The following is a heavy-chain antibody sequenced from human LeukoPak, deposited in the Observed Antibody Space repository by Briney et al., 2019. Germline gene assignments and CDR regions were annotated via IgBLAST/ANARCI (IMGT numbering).Heavy chain of an antibody. Sequence: PGGSLRLSCAASGFTFSDYNMNWVRQAPGKGLEWVSYITDSGNTIHYADSVKGRFTISRDNAKNSLYLQMNSLRAEDTAVYYCARDRGFGQADVWGKGTTVTVSS. D-gene: IGHD3-10*01. CDR1: GFTFSDYN. CDR2: ITDSGNTI. J-gene: IGHJ6*04. CDR3: ARDRGFGQADV. V-gene: IGHV3-11*04.